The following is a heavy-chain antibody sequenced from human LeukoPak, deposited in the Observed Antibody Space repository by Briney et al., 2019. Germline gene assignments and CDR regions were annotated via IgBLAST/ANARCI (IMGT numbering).Heavy chain of an antibody. V-gene: IGHV4-34*01. CDR1: GGSFSGYY. Sequence: SETLSLTCAVYGGSFSGYYWSWIRQPPGKGLEWIGEINHSGSTNYNPSLKSRVTISVDTSKNQFSLKLSSVIAADTAVYYCARLKLRYFDWSFDYWGQGTLVTVSS. CDR3: ARLKLRYFDWSFDY. D-gene: IGHD3-9*01. J-gene: IGHJ4*02. CDR2: INHSGST.